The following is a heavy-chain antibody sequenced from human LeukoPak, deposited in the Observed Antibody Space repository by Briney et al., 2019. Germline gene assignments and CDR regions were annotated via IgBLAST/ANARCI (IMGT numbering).Heavy chain of an antibody. CDR3: ARLISSWYFDY. Sequence: SETLSLTCTVSGGSISSSSYYGGWIRQPPGKGLEWIGSIYYSGSTYYNPSLKSRVTISVDTSKNQFSLKLSSVTAADTAVYYCARLISSWYFDYWGQGTLVTVSS. CDR2: IYYSGST. J-gene: IGHJ4*02. D-gene: IGHD6-13*01. CDR1: GGSISSSSYY. V-gene: IGHV4-39*01.